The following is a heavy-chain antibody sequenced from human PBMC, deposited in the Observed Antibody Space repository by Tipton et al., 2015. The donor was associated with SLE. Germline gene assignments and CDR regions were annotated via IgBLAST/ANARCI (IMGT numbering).Heavy chain of an antibody. V-gene: IGHV4-39*07. CDR2: IFYTGST. CDR3: ARVRGGYGYYFDY. CDR1: DGSISSSNYY. D-gene: IGHD2-15*01. J-gene: IGHJ4*02. Sequence: TLSLTCTVSDGSISSSNYYWGWIRQPPGKGLEWIGSIFYTGSTNYNPSLKSRVTISVDTSKNQFSLKLSSVTAADTAVYYCARVRGGYGYYFDYWGQGTLVTVSS.